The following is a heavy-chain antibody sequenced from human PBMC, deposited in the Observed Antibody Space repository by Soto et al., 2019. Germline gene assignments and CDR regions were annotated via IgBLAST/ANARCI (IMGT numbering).Heavy chain of an antibody. CDR3: ARDAVAVAGTVWFDP. J-gene: IGHJ5*02. Sequence: QVQLVQSGAEVKKPGSSVKVSCKASGGTFSSYAISWVRQAPGQGIEWMGGIIPIFGTANYAQKFQGRVTITADESTSTAYMELSSLRSEDTAVYYCARDAVAVAGTVWFDPWGQGTLVTVSS. CDR1: GGTFSSYA. CDR2: IIPIFGTA. D-gene: IGHD6-19*01. V-gene: IGHV1-69*01.